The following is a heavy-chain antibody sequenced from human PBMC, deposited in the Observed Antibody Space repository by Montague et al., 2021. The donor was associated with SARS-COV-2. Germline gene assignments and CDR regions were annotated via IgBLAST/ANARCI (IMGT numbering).Heavy chain of an antibody. J-gene: IGHJ4*02. CDR1: GDSVSRNSAA. Sequence: CAISGDSVSRNSAAWNWIRQSPSIGLEWLGMTYYRSKWYNDYAVSVKSRITINPDTSKNQISLQLNSVTPEDTAVYYCARTSASSDYWGQGTLVTVSS. CDR2: TYYRSKWYN. D-gene: IGHD1-26*01. V-gene: IGHV6-1*01. CDR3: ARTSASSDY.